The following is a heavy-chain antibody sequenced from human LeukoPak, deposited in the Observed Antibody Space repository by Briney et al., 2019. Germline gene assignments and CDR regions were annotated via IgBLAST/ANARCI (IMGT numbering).Heavy chain of an antibody. D-gene: IGHD2-15*01. CDR2: IYYRGST. V-gene: IGHV4-39*01. CDR3: ALIRGYCRT. Sequence: PSETLSLTCTVSGGSISGSSYYWGWSRQPPGKGMEWIGSIYYRGSTYYNPTLKSRVTVSVDMSKNQFSLKLSPVTAADTAVYYCALIRGYCRTWGQGTLVTVSS. CDR1: GGSISGSSYY. J-gene: IGHJ5*02.